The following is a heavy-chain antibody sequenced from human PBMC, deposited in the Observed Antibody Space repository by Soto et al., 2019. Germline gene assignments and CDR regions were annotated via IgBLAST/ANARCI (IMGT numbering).Heavy chain of an antibody. V-gene: IGHV1-69*06. J-gene: IGHJ6*02. D-gene: IGHD1-26*01. Sequence: QVQLVQSGAEVKKPGSSVKVSCKASGGTFSTYVISWVRQAPGQGLEWMGRVIPMSGSSNYAQKSQGRVTITADKDTSIAYMEVRSLRSEDTAVYYCARGRPRSGPPFYYYGLDVWGQGTTIIVSS. CDR2: VIPMSGSS. CDR1: GGTFSTYV. CDR3: ARGRPRSGPPFYYYGLDV.